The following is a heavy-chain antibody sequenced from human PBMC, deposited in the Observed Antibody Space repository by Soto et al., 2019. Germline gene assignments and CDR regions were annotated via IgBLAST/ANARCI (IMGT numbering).Heavy chain of an antibody. CDR2: IYHSGST. D-gene: IGHD1-26*01. J-gene: IGHJ6*02. Sequence: ASETLSLTCAVSGGSIISSNWWSWVRQPPGKGLEWIGEIYHSGSTNYNPSLKSRVTISVDKSKNQFSLKLSSVTAADTAVYYCARVSGSYYYGMDVWGQGTTVTVSS. CDR3: ARVSGSYYYGMDV. CDR1: GGSIISSNW. V-gene: IGHV4-4*02.